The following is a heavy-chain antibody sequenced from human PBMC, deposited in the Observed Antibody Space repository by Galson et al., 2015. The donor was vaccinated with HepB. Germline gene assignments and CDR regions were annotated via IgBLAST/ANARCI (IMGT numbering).Heavy chain of an antibody. V-gene: IGHV1-18*01. D-gene: IGHD3-10*01. CDR3: ARDPRGGFITMVRGANIPGWFDP. CDR2: ISAYNGNT. J-gene: IGHJ5*02. Sequence: SVKVSCKASGYTFTSYGISWVRQAPGQGLEWMGWISAYNGNTNYAQKLQGRVTMTTDTSTSTAYMELRSLRPDDTVVYYCARDPRGGFITMVRGANIPGWFDPWGQGTLVTVSS. CDR1: GYTFTSYG.